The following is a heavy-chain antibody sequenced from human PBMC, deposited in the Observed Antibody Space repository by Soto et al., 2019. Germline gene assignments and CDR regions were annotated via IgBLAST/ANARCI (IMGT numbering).Heavy chain of an antibody. CDR2: IYPGDSDT. J-gene: IGHJ6*02. CDR3: ARHITMVRGGAEYYGMDV. Sequence: GESLKISCKGSGYSFTSYWIGWVRQMPGKGLEWMGIIYPGDSDTRYSPSFQGQVTISADKSISTAYLQWSSLKASDTAMYYCARHITMVRGGAEYYGMDVWGQGTTVTVSS. CDR1: GYSFTSYW. D-gene: IGHD3-10*01. V-gene: IGHV5-51*01.